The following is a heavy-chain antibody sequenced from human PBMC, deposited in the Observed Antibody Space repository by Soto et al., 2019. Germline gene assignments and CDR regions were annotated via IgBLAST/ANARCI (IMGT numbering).Heavy chain of an antibody. CDR1: GGSISSSSYY. CDR2: IYYSGST. CDR3: ARRCGGDCYSYYYYGMDV. D-gene: IGHD2-21*02. J-gene: IGHJ6*02. V-gene: IGHV4-39*01. Sequence: PSETLSLTCTVSGGSISSSSYYWGWIRQPPGKGLEWIGSIYYSGSTYYNPSLKSRVTLSVDTSKNQFSLMLSSVTAADTAVYYCARRCGGDCYSYYYYGMDVWGQGTTVTVSS.